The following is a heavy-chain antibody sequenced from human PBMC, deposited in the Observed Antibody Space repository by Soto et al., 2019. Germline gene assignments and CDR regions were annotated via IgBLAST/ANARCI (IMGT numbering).Heavy chain of an antibody. CDR2: IHYSGSS. Sequence: SETLSLTCTVSGGSISSGNYCWSWIRQPQGKGLEWIGFIHYSGSSYYNPSLKSRVTISVDTSKNQFSLKLDSVTAADTAVYYCARDLDTATYFDYWGHGTLVTVSS. J-gene: IGHJ4*01. D-gene: IGHD5-18*01. V-gene: IGHV4-30-4*01. CDR3: ARDLDTATYFDY. CDR1: GGSISSGNYC.